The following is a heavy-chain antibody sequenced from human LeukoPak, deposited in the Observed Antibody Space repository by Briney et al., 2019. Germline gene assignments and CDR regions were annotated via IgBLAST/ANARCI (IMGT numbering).Heavy chain of an antibody. CDR2: ISYDGSNK. CDR1: GFTFSSYA. Sequence: GGSLRLSCAASGFTFSSYAMHWVRQAPGKGLEWVAVISYDGSNKYYADSVKGRFTISRDNSKNTLYLQMNSLRAEDTAVYYCARVLQRPTGIAVDYYFDYWGQGTLVTVSS. V-gene: IGHV3-30*01. D-gene: IGHD6-19*01. J-gene: IGHJ4*02. CDR3: ARVLQRPTGIAVDYYFDY.